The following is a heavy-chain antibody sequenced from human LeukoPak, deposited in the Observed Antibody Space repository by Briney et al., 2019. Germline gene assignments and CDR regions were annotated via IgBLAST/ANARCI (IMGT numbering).Heavy chain of an antibody. CDR2: ISGSGSTI. Sequence: GGSLRLSCAASGFTFSSYEMNWVRQAPGKGLEWVSYISGSGSTIYYADSVKGRFTISRDNSKNTLYLQMNSLRAEDTAVYYCARGATGTAVFFDYWGQGTLVTVSS. J-gene: IGHJ4*02. CDR3: ARGATGTAVFFDY. CDR1: GFTFSSYE. V-gene: IGHV3-48*03. D-gene: IGHD1-14*01.